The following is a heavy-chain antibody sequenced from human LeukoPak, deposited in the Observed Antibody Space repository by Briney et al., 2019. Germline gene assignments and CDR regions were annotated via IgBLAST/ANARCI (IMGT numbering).Heavy chain of an antibody. CDR2: ISYDGSNK. Sequence: GGSLRLSCAASGFTFSSYGMHWVRQAPGKGLEWVAVISYDGSNKYYADSVKGRFTISRDNAKNSLYLQMNSLRAEDTALYYCARLGVGATRDAFDIWGQGTMVTVSS. CDR1: GFTFSSYG. V-gene: IGHV3-30*03. D-gene: IGHD1-26*01. J-gene: IGHJ3*02. CDR3: ARLGVGATRDAFDI.